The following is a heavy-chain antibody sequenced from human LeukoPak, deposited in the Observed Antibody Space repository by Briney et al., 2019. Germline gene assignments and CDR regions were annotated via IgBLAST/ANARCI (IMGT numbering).Heavy chain of an antibody. J-gene: IGHJ6*03. V-gene: IGHV1-8*01. CDR3: AKGTKWELPLDYYYYYMDV. Sequence: ASVKVSCKASGYTFTSYDVNWVRQATGQGLEWMGWMSPDSGNTGYAQKFQGRVTMTRDTSISTAYLDLSSLTSEDTAVYYCAKGTKWELPLDYYYYYMDVWGKGTTVTISS. D-gene: IGHD1-26*01. CDR2: MSPDSGNT. CDR1: GYTFTSYD.